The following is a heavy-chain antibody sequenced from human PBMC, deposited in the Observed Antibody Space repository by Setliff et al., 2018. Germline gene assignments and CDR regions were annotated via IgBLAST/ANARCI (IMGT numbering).Heavy chain of an antibody. Sequence: LSLTCSASGGPISSSSYYWVWIRQPPGKGLEWIGAIFYDGNSYYNPSLKGRVTMSVDTSKNVFSLKLRSVTAADTSVYYCARGRNVAARLLDSWGQGARVTVSS. CDR3: ARGRNVAARLLDS. CDR2: IFYDGNS. V-gene: IGHV4-39*01. D-gene: IGHD6-6*01. J-gene: IGHJ4*02. CDR1: GGPISSSSYY.